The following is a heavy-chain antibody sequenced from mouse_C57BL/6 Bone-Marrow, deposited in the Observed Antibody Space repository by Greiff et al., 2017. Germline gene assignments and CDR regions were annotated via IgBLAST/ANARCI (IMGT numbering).Heavy chain of an antibody. CDR1: GYTFTSYW. D-gene: IGHD2-5*01. CDR2: INPSSGYT. Sequence: QVQLQQSGAELAKPGASVKLSCKASGYTFTSYWMHWVKQRPGQGLEWIGYINPSSGYTKYNQKFKDKATLTADKSSSTAYMQLSSLTYEDSAVYYCASSNYSNYGGAMDYWGQGTSVTDSS. CDR3: ASSNYSNYGGAMDY. J-gene: IGHJ4*01. V-gene: IGHV1-7*01.